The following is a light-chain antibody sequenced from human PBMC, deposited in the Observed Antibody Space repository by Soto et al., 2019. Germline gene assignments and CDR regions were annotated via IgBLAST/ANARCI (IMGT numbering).Light chain of an antibody. CDR2: GAS. Sequence: EIVLTQSPGTLYLSPGERATLSCRASQSVSNNYLAWYQQKPGQAPRLLIYGASNRATGIPDRFSGSGSGTDFTLTISRLEPEDFAVYYCQQYGSSPPLYTFGQGTKLEIK. V-gene: IGKV3-20*01. J-gene: IGKJ2*01. CDR1: QSVSNNY. CDR3: QQYGSSPPLYT.